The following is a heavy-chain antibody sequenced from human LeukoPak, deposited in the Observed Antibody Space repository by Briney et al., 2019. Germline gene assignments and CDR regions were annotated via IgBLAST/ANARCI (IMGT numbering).Heavy chain of an antibody. Sequence: SETLSLTCSVSGYSISSNYFWAWIRQFPGKGLEWIASLHHSGSTHYNPSLKSRVTISGDTSNNKFSLRLDSVTAADTAVYFCARDAPGPEAAEGFGPWGQGTLVTVSS. J-gene: IGHJ5*02. CDR1: GYSISSNYF. CDR3: ARDAPGPEAAEGFGP. CDR2: LHHSGST. D-gene: IGHD6-13*01. V-gene: IGHV4-38-2*02.